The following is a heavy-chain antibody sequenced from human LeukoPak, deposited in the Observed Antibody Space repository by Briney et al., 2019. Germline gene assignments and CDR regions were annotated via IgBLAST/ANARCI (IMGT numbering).Heavy chain of an antibody. Sequence: GGSLRLSCAASGFTFSDYYMSWIRQAPGKGLEWVAVISYDGSNKYYADSVKGRFTISRDNSKNTLYLQMNSLRAEDTAVYYCAKSGVVRGVINHFDYWGQGTLVTVSS. CDR2: ISYDGSNK. CDR3: AKSGVVRGVINHFDY. J-gene: IGHJ4*02. CDR1: GFTFSDYY. V-gene: IGHV3-30*18. D-gene: IGHD3-10*01.